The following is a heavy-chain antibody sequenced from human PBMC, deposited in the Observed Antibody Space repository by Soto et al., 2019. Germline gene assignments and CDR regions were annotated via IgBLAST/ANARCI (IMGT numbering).Heavy chain of an antibody. CDR1: GFIFSNYW. CDR3: ARDLLYYDFWSGYSHAFDV. V-gene: IGHV3-7*03. CDR2: IKQDGSEK. D-gene: IGHD3-3*01. J-gene: IGHJ3*01. Sequence: GGSLRLSCVASGFIFSNYWMSWVRQAPGKXLEWVASIKQDGSEKYYVDSVQGRFTMSRDNSENSLYLQMNSLRVEDTAVYYCARDLLYYDFWSGYSHAFDVWGQGTMVTVSS.